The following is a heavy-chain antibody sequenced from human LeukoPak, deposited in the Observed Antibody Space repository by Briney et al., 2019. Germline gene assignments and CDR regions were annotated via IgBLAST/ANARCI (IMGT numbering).Heavy chain of an antibody. CDR1: GGSISSYY. D-gene: IGHD3-3*01. Sequence: SESLSLTCTVSGGSISSYYWSWIRQPPGKGLEWVGYICYSGSTNYNPSLKSRVTISADTSKNQFSLKLSPVTAADTGVYYCARGYYDFWSGYYKDNWFDPRGQGTPVAASS. J-gene: IGHJ5*02. CDR2: ICYSGST. CDR3: ARGYYDFWSGYYKDNWFDP. V-gene: IGHV4-59*12.